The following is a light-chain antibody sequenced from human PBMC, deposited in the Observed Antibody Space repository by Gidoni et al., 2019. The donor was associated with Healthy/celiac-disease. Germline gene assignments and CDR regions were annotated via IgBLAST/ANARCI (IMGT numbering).Light chain of an antibody. Sequence: ALTQPASVSGSPGQSITISCTGTSSDVGGYNYVSWYQQPPGKAPKLMIYDVSNRPSGVSNRFSGSKSGNTASLTISGLQAEDEADYYCSSYTSSSSWVFGGGTKLTV. CDR1: SSDVGGYNY. CDR2: DVS. CDR3: SSYTSSSSWV. J-gene: IGLJ3*02. V-gene: IGLV2-14*01.